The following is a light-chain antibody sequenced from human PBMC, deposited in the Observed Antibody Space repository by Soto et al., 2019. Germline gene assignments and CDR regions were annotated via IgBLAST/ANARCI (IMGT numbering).Light chain of an antibody. CDR1: QSISTR. J-gene: IGKJ1*01. Sequence: DIQMTQSPSTLSASVGDRVTITCRASQSISTRLAWYQQKPGRAPNLLLYKASDLKTGVPSRFSGSGSGTEFTLSITTLQPDDFANYYCQHSGTFGQGTKVEIK. V-gene: IGKV1-5*03. CDR3: QHSGT. CDR2: KAS.